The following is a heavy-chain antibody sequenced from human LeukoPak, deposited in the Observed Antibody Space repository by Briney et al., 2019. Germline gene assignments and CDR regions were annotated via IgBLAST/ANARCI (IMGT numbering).Heavy chain of an antibody. V-gene: IGHV3-13*01. CDR2: IGTAGDT. D-gene: IGHD3-10*01. CDR1: GFTFSSYD. Sequence: GGSLRLSCAASGFTFSSYDMHWVRQATGKGLEWVSAIGTAGDTYYPGSVKGRFTISRENAKNSLYLQMNSLRAGDTAVYYCARGRVVRGVITPLFDYWGQGTLVTVSS. J-gene: IGHJ4*02. CDR3: ARGRVVRGVITPLFDY.